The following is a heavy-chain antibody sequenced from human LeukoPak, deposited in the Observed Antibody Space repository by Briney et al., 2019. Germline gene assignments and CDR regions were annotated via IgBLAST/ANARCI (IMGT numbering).Heavy chain of an antibody. CDR3: ARAYERFYYYYMDV. D-gene: IGHD5-12*01. Sequence: SETLSLTCTVSGGSISSYYWSWIRQPPGKGLEWIGYIYYSGSTNYNPSLKSRVTISVDTSKNQFSLKLSSVTAADTAVYYCARAYERFYYYYMDVWGKGTTVTISS. V-gene: IGHV4-59*12. CDR1: GGSISSYY. J-gene: IGHJ6*03. CDR2: IYYSGST.